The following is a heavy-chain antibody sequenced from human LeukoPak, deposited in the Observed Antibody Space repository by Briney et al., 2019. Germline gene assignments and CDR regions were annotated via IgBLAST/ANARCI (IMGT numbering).Heavy chain of an antibody. CDR3: AREDIVVVPAASGVGYYYYGMDV. Sequence: SETLSLTCIVSGGSFSGYYWSWIRQPPGKGLEWIGSIYYSGSTYYNPSLKSRVTISVDTSKNQFSLKLSSVTAADTAVYYCAREDIVVVPAASGVGYYYYGMDVWGQGTTVTVSS. J-gene: IGHJ6*02. V-gene: IGHV4-39*02. CDR2: IYYSGST. D-gene: IGHD2-2*01. CDR1: GGSFSGYY.